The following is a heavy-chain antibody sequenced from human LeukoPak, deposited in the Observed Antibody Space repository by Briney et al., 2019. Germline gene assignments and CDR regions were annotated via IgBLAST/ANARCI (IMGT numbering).Heavy chain of an antibody. Sequence: PSETLSLTCTVSGGSISSYYWSWIRQPPGKGLEWIGYIYYSGSTNYNPSLKSRVTISVDTSKNQFSLNLSSVTAADTAVYYCARHTWIQLWFDYWGQGTLVTVSS. CDR3: ARHTWIQLWFDY. D-gene: IGHD5-18*01. CDR1: GGSISSYY. CDR2: IYYSGST. V-gene: IGHV4-59*08. J-gene: IGHJ4*02.